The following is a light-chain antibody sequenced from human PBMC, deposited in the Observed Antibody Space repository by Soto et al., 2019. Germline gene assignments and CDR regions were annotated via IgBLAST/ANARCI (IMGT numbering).Light chain of an antibody. CDR1: SSDVGGYNY. CDR3: SSYTSSSTRV. Sequence: QSLLTQPASVSGSPGQSITISCTGTSSDVGGYNYVSWYQQHPGKAPKLMIYDVSNRPSGVSNRFSGSKSGNTASLSISGLQAEDEADYYCSSYTSSSTRVFGTGNKVTVL. J-gene: IGLJ1*01. V-gene: IGLV2-14*01. CDR2: DVS.